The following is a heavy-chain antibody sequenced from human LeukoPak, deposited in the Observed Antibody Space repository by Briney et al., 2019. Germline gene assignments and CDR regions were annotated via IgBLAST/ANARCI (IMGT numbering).Heavy chain of an antibody. CDR1: GGSISSGDYY. D-gene: IGHD1-26*01. V-gene: IGHV4-30-4*01. Sequence: SETLSLTCTVSGGSISSGDYYWSWIRQPPGKGLEWIGYIYYSGSTYYNPSLKSRVTISVDTSKNQFSLKLSSVTAADTAVYYCAREVSLAATYYFDYWGQGTLVTVSS. CDR2: IYYSGST. J-gene: IGHJ4*02. CDR3: AREVSLAATYYFDY.